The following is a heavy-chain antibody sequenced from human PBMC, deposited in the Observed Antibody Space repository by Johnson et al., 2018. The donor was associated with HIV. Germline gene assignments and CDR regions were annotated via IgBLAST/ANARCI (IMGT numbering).Heavy chain of an antibody. CDR1: GFTFSSYA. CDR2: ISYDGSNK. D-gene: IGHD6-13*01. CDR3: ARDKYPPTAAAGTDAFDI. J-gene: IGHJ3*02. V-gene: IGHV3-30-3*01. Sequence: QEQLVESGGGVVQPGRSLRLSCAASGFTFSSYAMHWVRQAPGKGLEWVAVISYDGSNKYYADSVKGRFTISRDTSKNTLYLQMNSLRAEDTAGYYCARDKYPPTAAAGTDAFDIWGQGTMVTVSS.